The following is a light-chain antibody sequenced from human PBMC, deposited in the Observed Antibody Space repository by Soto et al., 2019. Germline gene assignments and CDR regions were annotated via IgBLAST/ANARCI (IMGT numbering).Light chain of an antibody. CDR1: QSIGRW. Sequence: DIQMTQSPSTLSASVGDRVTITCRASQSIGRWLAWYQQKPGKAPKLLIYDASSLESGVPSRFSGSGSETEFTLTITSLQPDDFATYYCQQYNSYVWTFGQGTKVEIK. J-gene: IGKJ1*01. CDR3: QQYNSYVWT. V-gene: IGKV1-5*01. CDR2: DAS.